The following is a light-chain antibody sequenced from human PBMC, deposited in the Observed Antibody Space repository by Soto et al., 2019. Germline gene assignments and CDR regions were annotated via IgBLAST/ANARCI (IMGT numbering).Light chain of an antibody. V-gene: IGKV2-28*01. CDR3: MQTLQTPRT. Sequence: DIVMTQSALFLSVTPGEPASISCRSSQSLLHSNGYNYLDWFLQKPGQSPQLLIYLGCNRASGVPDRFSGSGSGTDFTLKISRVEAEDVGVYYCMQTLQTPRTFGQGTKLEIK. CDR1: QSLLHSNGYNY. J-gene: IGKJ2*01. CDR2: LGC.